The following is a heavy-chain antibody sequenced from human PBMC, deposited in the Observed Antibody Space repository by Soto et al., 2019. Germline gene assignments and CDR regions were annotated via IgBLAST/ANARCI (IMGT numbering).Heavy chain of an antibody. CDR1: GFSFSDHY. D-gene: IGHD3-10*01. J-gene: IGHJ4*02. V-gene: IGHV3-11*01. Sequence: GGSLRLSCAASGFSFSDHYMAWIRQAPGRGLEWISYISGSGSDIYYADSVKGRFTVSRDNAKNSLYLQMSSLRAEDTAVYYCAGDPYYYASDYWGQGTMVTVSS. CDR2: ISGSGSDI. CDR3: AGDPYYYASDY.